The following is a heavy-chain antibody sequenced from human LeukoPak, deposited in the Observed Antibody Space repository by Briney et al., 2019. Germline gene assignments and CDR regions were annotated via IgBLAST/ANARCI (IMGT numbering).Heavy chain of an antibody. CDR1: GFTFSSYA. CDR3: AKSGSWYGYYYGMDV. CDR2: ISGSGGST. V-gene: IGHV3-23*01. D-gene: IGHD6-13*01. J-gene: IGHJ6*02. Sequence: PGGSLRLSCAASGFTFSSYAMSWVRQAPGKGLEWVSAISGSGGSTYYADSVKGRFTISRDNSKNTLYLQMNSLRAEDTAVYYCAKSGSWYGYYYGMDVWGQGTTVTVSS.